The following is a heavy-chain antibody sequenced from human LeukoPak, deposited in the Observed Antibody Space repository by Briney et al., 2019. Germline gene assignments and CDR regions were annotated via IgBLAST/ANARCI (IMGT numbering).Heavy chain of an antibody. V-gene: IGHV3-7*03. CDR1: GFTFSSYW. D-gene: IGHD3-22*01. CDR3: ATPLDYYDRSDSHQGGD. CDR2: IKHDGSEK. J-gene: IGHJ4*02. Sequence: GGSLRLSCEVSGFTFSSYWMTWVRQAPGKGLEWVANIKHDGSEKNYVDSVKGRFTISRDNANNSLYLQMNSLRAEDTAVYYCATPLDYYDRSDSHQGGDWGQGTLVTVSS.